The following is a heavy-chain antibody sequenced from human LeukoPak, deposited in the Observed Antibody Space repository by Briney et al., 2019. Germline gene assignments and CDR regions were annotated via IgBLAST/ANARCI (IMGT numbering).Heavy chain of an antibody. CDR3: ARENSGSYRELDY. CDR2: MYTSGST. Sequence: SETLSLTCTVSGGSISSYYWSWIRQPAGEGLEWIGRMYTSGSTNYNPSLKSRVTMSVDTSKNLFSLKLSSVTAADTAVFYCARENSGSYRELDYWGQGTLVTVSS. CDR1: GGSISSYY. D-gene: IGHD1-26*01. J-gene: IGHJ4*02. V-gene: IGHV4-4*07.